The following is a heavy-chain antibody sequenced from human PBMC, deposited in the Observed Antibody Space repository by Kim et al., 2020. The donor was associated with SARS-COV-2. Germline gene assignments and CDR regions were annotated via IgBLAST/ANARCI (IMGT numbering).Heavy chain of an antibody. CDR1: GYTLTELS. J-gene: IGHJ5*02. V-gene: IGHV1-24*01. Sequence: ASVKVSCKVSGYTLTELSMHWVRQAPGKGLEWMGGFDPEDGETIYAQKFQGRVTMTEDTSTDTAYMELSSLRSEDTAVYYCATALRNNPITFGGVIVNNWFDPWGQGTLVTVSS. D-gene: IGHD3-16*02. CDR3: ATALRNNPITFGGVIVNNWFDP. CDR2: FDPEDGET.